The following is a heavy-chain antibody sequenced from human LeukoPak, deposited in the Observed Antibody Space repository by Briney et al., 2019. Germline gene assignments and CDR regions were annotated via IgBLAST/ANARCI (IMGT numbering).Heavy chain of an antibody. J-gene: IGHJ3*01. Sequence: GGSLRLSCAASEFTFINYVMHWDRQAPGKGLEWVAYIRHDGSDKYYADSVKGRFTISLDNSKNMLYLQMNSLRAEDTAVYYCAKRREASAIAAGAFHVWGHGTMVIVSS. CDR1: EFTFINYV. V-gene: IGHV3-30*02. D-gene: IGHD2-21*02. CDR3: AKRREASAIAAGAFHV. CDR2: IRHDGSDK.